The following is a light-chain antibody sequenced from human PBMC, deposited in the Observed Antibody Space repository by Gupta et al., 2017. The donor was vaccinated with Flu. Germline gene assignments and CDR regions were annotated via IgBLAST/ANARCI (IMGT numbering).Light chain of an antibody. CDR2: AAS. CDR1: QDISKW. V-gene: IGKV1-12*01. CDR3: QQTNSFPLT. J-gene: IGKJ4*01. Sequence: DIQMTQSPSSVSASVGDRVTITCRASQDISKWLAWYQQRPGKAPKLLISAASTLPSGVPSRFSGSGSGTDFTLTISSLQPEDFATYYCQQTNSFPLTFGGGTKVELK.